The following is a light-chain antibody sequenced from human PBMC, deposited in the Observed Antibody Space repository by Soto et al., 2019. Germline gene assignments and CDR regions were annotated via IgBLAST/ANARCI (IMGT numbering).Light chain of an antibody. Sequence: EIVMTQSPAILSVSPGERATLSCRASQSVSTNLAWFQQKPGQTPRLLFNGASTRATGIPARFTGSGSGTEFILTISSLQSEDFAVYYCQEYIQWPPGMFGPGTKVDIK. V-gene: IGKV3-15*01. CDR3: QEYIQWPPGM. CDR2: GAS. J-gene: IGKJ1*01. CDR1: QSVSTN.